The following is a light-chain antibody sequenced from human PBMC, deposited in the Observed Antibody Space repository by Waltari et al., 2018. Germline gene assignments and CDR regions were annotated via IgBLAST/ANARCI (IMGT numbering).Light chain of an antibody. Sequence: QSVLTQPPSASGAPGQRVTIPCSGGSANIGSKTINCYQHLPGTAPKLLIYGDDQRPSGVPDRFSASKSGNSGSLAIGGLRSEDEGDYYCAAWIDSLNGVAFGGGTKLTVL. V-gene: IGLV1-44*01. CDR1: SANIGSKT. J-gene: IGLJ2*01. CDR2: GDD. CDR3: AAWIDSLNGVA.